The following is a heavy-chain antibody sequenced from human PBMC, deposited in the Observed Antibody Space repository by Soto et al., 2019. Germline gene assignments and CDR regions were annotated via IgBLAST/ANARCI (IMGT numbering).Heavy chain of an antibody. CDR2: INHSGST. J-gene: IGHJ6*02. CDR3: ARGSWGSYAPFYYYYGMDV. D-gene: IGHD1-26*01. Sequence: PSETLSLTCAVYGGSFSGYYWSWIRQPPGKGLEWIGKINHSGSTNYNPSLKSRVTISVDTSKNQFSLKLSSVTAADTAVYYCARGSWGSYAPFYYYYGMDVWGQGTTVTVSS. V-gene: IGHV4-34*01. CDR1: GGSFSGYY.